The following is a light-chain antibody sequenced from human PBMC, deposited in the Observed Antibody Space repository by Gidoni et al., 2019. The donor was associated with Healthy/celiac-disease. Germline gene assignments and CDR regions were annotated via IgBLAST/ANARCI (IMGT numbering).Light chain of an antibody. Sequence: QTVLTQPHAVSGAPGQRVTISCTGSSSNIGAGYDVHWYQQLPGTAPKLLIYGNSNRPSGVPDRFSGSKSGTSASLAITGLQAEDEADYYCQSYDSSLDNYVFGTGTKVTVL. CDR3: QSYDSSLDNYV. CDR2: GNS. J-gene: IGLJ1*01. CDR1: SSNIGAGYD. V-gene: IGLV1-40*01.